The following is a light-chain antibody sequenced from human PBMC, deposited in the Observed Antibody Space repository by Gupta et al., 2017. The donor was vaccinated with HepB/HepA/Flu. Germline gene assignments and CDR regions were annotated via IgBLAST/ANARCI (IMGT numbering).Light chain of an antibody. Sequence: DIQMTQSPSTLSASVGDRVTITCRASQNINSWLAWYQQKPGKAPKLLIYKASRLESGVPSRFSGSGSGTEFTLTSSSRQPDDFATYYCQQDSSSSNFGQGTKLEIK. CDR2: KAS. J-gene: IGKJ2*01. CDR1: QNINSW. V-gene: IGKV1-5*03. CDR3: QQDSSSSN.